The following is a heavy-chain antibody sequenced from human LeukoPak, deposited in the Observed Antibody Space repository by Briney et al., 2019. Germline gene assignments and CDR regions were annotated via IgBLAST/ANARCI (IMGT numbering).Heavy chain of an antibody. Sequence: ASVKVSCKASGYTYSSYHMHWVRQAPGQGLEWMGIINPSIGSVSYAQKFQGRVTMTRDTTTSTVYMELRSLRSDDTAVYYCARSRIAVAGKVGWFDPWGQGTLVTVSS. D-gene: IGHD6-19*01. CDR1: GYTYSSYH. CDR2: INPSIGSV. V-gene: IGHV1-46*01. J-gene: IGHJ5*02. CDR3: ARSRIAVAGKVGWFDP.